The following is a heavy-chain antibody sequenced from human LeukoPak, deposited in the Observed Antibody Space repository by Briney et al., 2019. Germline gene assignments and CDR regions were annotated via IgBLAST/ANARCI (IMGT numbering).Heavy chain of an antibody. CDR2: ISSSGSTI. D-gene: IGHD3-22*01. CDR1: GFTVSTNY. V-gene: IGHV3-11*04. J-gene: IGHJ4*02. CDR3: ARVVRHYYDSSGYLRLPTISYYFDY. Sequence: GGSLRLSCVVSGFTVSTNYMSWVRQAPGKGLEWVSYISSSGSTIYYADSVKGRFTISRDNAKNSLYLQMNSLRAEDTAVYYCARVVRHYYDSSGYLRLPTISYYFDYWGQGTLVTVSS.